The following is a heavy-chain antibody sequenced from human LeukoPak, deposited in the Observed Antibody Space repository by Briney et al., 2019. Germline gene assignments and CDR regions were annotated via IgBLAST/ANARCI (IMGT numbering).Heavy chain of an antibody. Sequence: SETLSLTCTVSGGSISSGSYYWSWIRQPAGKGLEWIGRIYTSGSTNYNPSLTSRVTISLDTSKNQFSLKLSSVTAADTAVYYCARHRQLVRPPFDYWGQGTLVTVSS. D-gene: IGHD6-13*01. V-gene: IGHV4-61*02. J-gene: IGHJ4*02. CDR2: IYTSGST. CDR1: GGSISSGSYY. CDR3: ARHRQLVRPPFDY.